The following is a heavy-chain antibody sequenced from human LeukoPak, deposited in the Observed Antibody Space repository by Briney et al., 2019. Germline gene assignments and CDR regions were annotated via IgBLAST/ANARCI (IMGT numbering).Heavy chain of an antibody. Sequence: GGSLRLSCAASGFTFNNYGMHWVRQAPGKGLEWVTLIQPDGNDKYYADSVKGRFTVSRDDSKNTLYLQLNRLRAEDTAVYYCAKRDAVTEFDYWGQGTLVTVSS. CDR3: AKRDAVTEFDY. V-gene: IGHV3-30*02. CDR2: IQPDGNDK. D-gene: IGHD2-21*02. J-gene: IGHJ4*02. CDR1: GFTFNNYG.